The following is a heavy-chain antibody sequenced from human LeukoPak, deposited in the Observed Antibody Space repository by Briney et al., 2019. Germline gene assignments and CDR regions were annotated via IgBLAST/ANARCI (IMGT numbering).Heavy chain of an antibody. CDR1: GDSVSSNSAA. CDR2: TYYRSNWYN. Sequence: SQTLSLTCAISGDSVSSNSAAWIWLTQSPSRGLEWLGRTYYRSNWYNDYAVSVSSRITVNPDTSKNQFSLQLNSVTPEDTAVYYCSRGTHWFDSWGQGTLVTVSS. J-gene: IGHJ5*01. V-gene: IGHV6-1*01. CDR3: SRGTHWFDS. D-gene: IGHD1-7*01.